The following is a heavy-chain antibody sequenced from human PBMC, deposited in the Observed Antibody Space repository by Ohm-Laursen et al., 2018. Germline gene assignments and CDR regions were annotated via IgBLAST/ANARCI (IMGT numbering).Heavy chain of an antibody. D-gene: IGHD6-13*01. J-gene: IGHJ4*02. V-gene: IGHV4-4*07. CDR2: IYYSGST. CDR1: GGSLSNYY. CDR3: ARGFSGWWGRIDY. Sequence: GTLSLTCTVSGGSLSNYYWNWVRQPAGKGLEWMGRIYYSGSTNYNPSLKSRVTMSVDTSNNQFSLKLNSVTAADTAVYYCARGFSGWWGRIDYWGQGILVTVSS.